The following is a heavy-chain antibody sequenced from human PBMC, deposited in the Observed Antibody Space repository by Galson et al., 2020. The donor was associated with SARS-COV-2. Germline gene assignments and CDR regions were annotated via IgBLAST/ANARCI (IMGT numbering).Heavy chain of an antibody. CDR3: ARDVDRAWSVWSAIGENWFDP. CDR1: GGTFSSYA. J-gene: IGHJ5*02. D-gene: IGHD3-3*01. CDR2: IIPIFGTA. Sequence: SVKVSCKASGGTFSSYAISWVRQAPGQGLEWMGGIIPIFGTANYAQKFQGRVTITADESTSTAYMELSSLRSEDTAVYYCARDVDRAWSVWSAIGENWFDPWGQGTLVTVSS. V-gene: IGHV1-69*13.